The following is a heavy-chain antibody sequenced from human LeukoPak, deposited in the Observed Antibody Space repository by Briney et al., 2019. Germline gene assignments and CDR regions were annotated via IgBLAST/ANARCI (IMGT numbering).Heavy chain of an antibody. J-gene: IGHJ4*02. CDR3: AKPQGLFDY. Sequence: PGGSLRLSCAASEFSVGSNYMTWVRQAPGKGLEWVSLIYSGGSTYYADSVKGRFTISRDNSKNTLYLQMNSLRAEDTAVYYCAKPQGLFDYWGQGTLVTVSS. CDR1: EFSVGSNY. CDR2: IYSGGST. V-gene: IGHV3-66*04.